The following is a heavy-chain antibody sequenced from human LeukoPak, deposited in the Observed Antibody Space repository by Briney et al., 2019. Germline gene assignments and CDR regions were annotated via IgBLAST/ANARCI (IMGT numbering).Heavy chain of an antibody. D-gene: IGHD6-6*01. J-gene: IGHJ4*02. Sequence: ASVKVSCKASGYTFTGYYMHWVRQAPGQGLEWMGWINPNSGGTNYAQKFQGRVTMTRDTSISTAYMELSGLRSDDTAVYYCAREGGRIAARPYWGQGTLVTVSS. V-gene: IGHV1-2*02. CDR2: INPNSGGT. CDR1: GYTFTGYY. CDR3: AREGGRIAARPY.